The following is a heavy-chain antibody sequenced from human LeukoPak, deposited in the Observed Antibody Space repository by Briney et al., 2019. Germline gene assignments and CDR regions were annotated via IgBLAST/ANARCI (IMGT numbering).Heavy chain of an antibody. CDR1: GGSLSSYY. D-gene: IGHD3-9*01. Sequence: PSETLSLTRTVSGGSLSSYYWSWIRQPAGKGLEWIGRIYTTGSTNYNPSLKSRVTISQYTCKNQFSLKLSSVSAADTAVYYCARDGGYFDWSHGYWFDPWGQGTLVTVS. CDR3: ARDGGYFDWSHGYWFDP. V-gene: IGHV4-4*07. CDR2: IYTTGST. J-gene: IGHJ5*02.